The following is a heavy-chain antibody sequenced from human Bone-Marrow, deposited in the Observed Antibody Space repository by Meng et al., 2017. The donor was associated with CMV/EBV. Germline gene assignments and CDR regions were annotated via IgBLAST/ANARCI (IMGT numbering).Heavy chain of an antibody. V-gene: IGHV4-31*03. CDR3: ARVGSLFSSSSDYWFDP. D-gene: IGHD6-6*01. J-gene: IGHJ5*02. CDR1: GGSISSGGYY. CDR2: IYYSGST. Sequence: LRLSCTVSGGSISSGGYYWSWIRQHPGKGLEWIGYIYYSGSTYYNPSLKSRVTISVDTSKNQFSLKLSSVTAADTAVYYCARVGSLFSSSSDYWFDPWGQGTRVTGSS.